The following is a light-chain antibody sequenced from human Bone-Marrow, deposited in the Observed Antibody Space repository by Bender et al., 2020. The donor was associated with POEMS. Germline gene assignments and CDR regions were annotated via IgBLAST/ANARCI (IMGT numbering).Light chain of an antibody. Sequence: QSALTQPASVSGSPGQSITISCTGTRSDIASFDLISWYQQHPGEVPKLMIFEGTKPPSGFSIRFSGSTSDNTASLTISGLQADDEADYFCCSYAGSGVVFGGGTKLTVL. CDR3: CSYAGSGVV. CDR2: EGT. V-gene: IGLV2-23*01. CDR1: RSDIASFDL. J-gene: IGLJ2*01.